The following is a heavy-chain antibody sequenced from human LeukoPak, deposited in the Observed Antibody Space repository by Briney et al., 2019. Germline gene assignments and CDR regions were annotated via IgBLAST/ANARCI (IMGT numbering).Heavy chain of an antibody. D-gene: IGHD4-23*01. CDR3: ARVNPVYYYYGMDV. Sequence: PSETLSLTCTVSGGSISSGGYYWSWIRQHPGKVLEWIGYIYYSWSTYYNPSLKIQVTISVDTSKNQFSLKLSSVTAADTDVYYCARVNPVYYYYGMDVWGQGTTVTVSS. V-gene: IGHV4-31*01. J-gene: IGHJ6*02. CDR1: GGSISSGGYY. CDR2: IYYSWST.